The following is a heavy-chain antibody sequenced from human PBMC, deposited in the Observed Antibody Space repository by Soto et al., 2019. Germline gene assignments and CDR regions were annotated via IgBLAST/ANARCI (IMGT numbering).Heavy chain of an antibody. Sequence: SLRLSCAASGFTFSSYAMSWVRQAPGKGLEWVSAISGSGGSTYYADSVKGRFTISRDNSKNTLYLQMNSLRAEDTAVYYCAKGEYSSSSSSWVWYYGMDVWGQGTTVTVSS. D-gene: IGHD6-6*01. CDR2: ISGSGGST. CDR3: AKGEYSSSSSSWVWYYGMDV. J-gene: IGHJ6*02. CDR1: GFTFSSYA. V-gene: IGHV3-23*01.